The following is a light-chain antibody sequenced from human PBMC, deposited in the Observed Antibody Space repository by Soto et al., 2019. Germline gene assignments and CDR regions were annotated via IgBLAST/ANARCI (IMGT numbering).Light chain of an antibody. CDR1: SSDIGAYNY. V-gene: IGLV2-8*01. CDR2: EVS. Sequence: QSVLTQPPSASGSPGQSVTISCTGTSSDIGAYNYVSWYQQHPGKAPKLMIHEVSKRPSGVPDRFSGSKSGNSASLTVSGLQAEDEADYYCSLFAGSNDRWVIGGGTKVTVL. CDR3: SLFAGSNDRWV. J-gene: IGLJ3*02.